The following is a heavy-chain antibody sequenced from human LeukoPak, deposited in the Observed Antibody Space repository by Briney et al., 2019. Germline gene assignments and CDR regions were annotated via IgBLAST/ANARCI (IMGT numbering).Heavy chain of an antibody. V-gene: IGHV3-33*01. Sequence: PGRSLRLSCAASGFTFSSYGMHWVRQAPGKGLEWVAVIWYDGSNKYYADSVKGRFTISRDNSKNTLYLQMNSLRAEDTAVYYCARKGLGYYYDSSGYWIFDYWGQGTLVTVSS. CDR2: IWYDGSNK. CDR3: ARKGLGYYYDSSGYWIFDY. J-gene: IGHJ4*02. CDR1: GFTFSSYG. D-gene: IGHD3-22*01.